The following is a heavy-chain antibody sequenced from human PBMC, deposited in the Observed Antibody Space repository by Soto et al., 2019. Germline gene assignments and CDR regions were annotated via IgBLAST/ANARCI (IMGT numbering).Heavy chain of an antibody. J-gene: IGHJ5*02. CDR1: GFAFGDYA. D-gene: IGHD4-17*01. CDR2: IRSKAYGGTT. CDR3: TRDAALRWYNNWFDP. V-gene: IGHV3-49*03. Sequence: PGGSLRLSCTASGFAFGDYAMSWFRQAPGKGLEWVGFIRSKAYGGTTEYAASVKGRFTISRDDSKSIAYLQMNSLKTEDTAVYYCTRDAALRWYNNWFDPWGQGTLVTVSS.